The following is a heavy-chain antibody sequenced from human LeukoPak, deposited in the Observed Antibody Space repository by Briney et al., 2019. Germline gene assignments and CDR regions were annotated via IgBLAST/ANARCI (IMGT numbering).Heavy chain of an antibody. Sequence: GASVKVSCKASGYTFTGYYMHWVRQAPGQGLEWMGWINPNSGGTNYAQKFQGRVTMTRDTSLSTAYMELSRLRSDDTAVYYCARGRSGWTEDAFDIWGQGTMVTVSS. CDR1: GYTFTGYY. D-gene: IGHD6-19*01. V-gene: IGHV1-2*02. CDR3: ARGRSGWTEDAFDI. J-gene: IGHJ3*02. CDR2: INPNSGGT.